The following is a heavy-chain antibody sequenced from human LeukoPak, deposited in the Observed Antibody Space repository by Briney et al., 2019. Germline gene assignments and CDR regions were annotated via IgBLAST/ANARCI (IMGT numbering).Heavy chain of an antibody. CDR1: GFTFDDYG. CDR3: ARDHAGGSGSYYDY. D-gene: IGHD3-10*01. Sequence: GGSLRLSXAASGFTFDDYGMSWVRQAPGKGLEWVSGINWNGGSTGYADSVKGRFTISRDNAKNSLYLQMNSLRAEDTALYYCARDHAGGSGSYYDYWGQGTLVTVSS. CDR2: INWNGGST. V-gene: IGHV3-20*04. J-gene: IGHJ4*02.